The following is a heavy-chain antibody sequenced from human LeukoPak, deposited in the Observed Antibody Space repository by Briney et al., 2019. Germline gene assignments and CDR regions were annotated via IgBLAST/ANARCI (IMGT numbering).Heavy chain of an antibody. CDR1: GFTFSSYE. Sequence: PGGSLRLSCAASGFTFSSYEMNCVRQAPGKGLEGVSYISSSGSTIYYADSVKGRFTISRDNAKTSLYLQMNSLRAEDTAVNYCARDYYYYMDVWGKGTTVTVSS. J-gene: IGHJ6*03. CDR3: ARDYYYYMDV. CDR2: ISSSGSTI. V-gene: IGHV3-48*03.